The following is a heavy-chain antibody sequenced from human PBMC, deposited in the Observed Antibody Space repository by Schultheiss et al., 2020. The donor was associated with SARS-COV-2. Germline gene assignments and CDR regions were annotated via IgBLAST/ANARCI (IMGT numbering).Heavy chain of an antibody. Sequence: SETLSLTCTVSGGSISSYYWNWIRQPPGKGLEWIGYIYYSGSTNYSPSLKSRVTISVDTSKNQFSLKLSSVTAADTAVYYCARGRGSWYYDSSGYSLDYWGQGTLVTVSS. CDR2: IYYSGST. J-gene: IGHJ4*02. CDR1: GGSISSYY. V-gene: IGHV4-59*01. CDR3: ARGRGSWYYDSSGYSLDY. D-gene: IGHD3-22*01.